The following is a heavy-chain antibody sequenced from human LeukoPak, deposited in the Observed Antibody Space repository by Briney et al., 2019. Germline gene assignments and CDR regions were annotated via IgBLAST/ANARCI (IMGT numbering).Heavy chain of an antibody. V-gene: IGHV4-34*01. D-gene: IGHD3-10*01. CDR2: INHSGST. J-gene: IGHJ4*02. CDR3: ARRLPAMVRGVIIPDEDYFDY. CDR1: GGSFSGYY. Sequence: SETLSLTCAVYGGSFSGYYWSWIRQPPGKGLEWIGEINHSGSTNYNPSLKSRVTISVDTSKNQFSLKLSSVTAADTAVYYCARRLPAMVRGVIIPDEDYFDYWGQGTLVTVSS.